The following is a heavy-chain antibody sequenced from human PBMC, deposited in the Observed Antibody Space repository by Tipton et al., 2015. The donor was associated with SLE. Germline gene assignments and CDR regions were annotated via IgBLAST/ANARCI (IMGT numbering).Heavy chain of an antibody. CDR3: ERDYIAAVGAFDI. CDR1: GFTVSSNY. CDR2: IYSGGST. D-gene: IGHD6-13*01. Sequence: SLRLSCAASGFTVSSNYMSWVRQAPGKGLEWVSVIYSGGSTYYADSVKGRFTISRDNSKNTLYLQMNSLRAEDTAVYYCERDYIAAVGAFDIWGQGTMVTVSS. J-gene: IGHJ3*02. V-gene: IGHV3-53*05.